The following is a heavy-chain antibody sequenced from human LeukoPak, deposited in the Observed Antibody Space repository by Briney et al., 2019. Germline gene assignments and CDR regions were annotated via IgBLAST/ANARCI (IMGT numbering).Heavy chain of an antibody. V-gene: IGHV6-1*01. CDR3: ARDWDSGSHGDEDAFDV. J-gene: IGHJ3*01. D-gene: IGHD6-19*01. CDR2: TYYRSKWYY. CDR1: GDSVSSIDSA. Sequence: SQTLSLTCDISGDSVSSIDSAWHWIRQSPSRGLEWLGRTYYRSKWYYDYAPSLQSRITIKPDTSKNQVSLQLNSVTPEDTAIYFCARDWDSGSHGDEDAFDVWGQGTMVTVSS.